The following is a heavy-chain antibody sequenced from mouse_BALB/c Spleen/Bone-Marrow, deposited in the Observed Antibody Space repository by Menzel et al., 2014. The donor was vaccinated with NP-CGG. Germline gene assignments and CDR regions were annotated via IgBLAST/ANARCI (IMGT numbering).Heavy chain of an antibody. CDR3: ARSGSSSGYFDY. J-gene: IGHJ2*01. V-gene: IGHV5-17*02. D-gene: IGHD1-1*01. CDR1: GFTFSSFA. Sequence: EVQVVESGGGLVQPGGSRKLSCAASGFTFSSFAMHWVRQAPEKGLEWVAYISSGSSTIYYADTVMGRFTISRDNPKNTLFLQRTSLRSEDTAMYYCARSGSSSGYFDYWGQGTTLTVSS. CDR2: ISSGSSTI.